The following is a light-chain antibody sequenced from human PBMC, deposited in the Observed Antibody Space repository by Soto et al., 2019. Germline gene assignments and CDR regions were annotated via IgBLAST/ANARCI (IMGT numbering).Light chain of an antibody. CDR2: GAS. CDR1: QAIRSN. Sequence: EIVMTQSPATLSVSPGERATVSCRASQAIRSNLAWYQQKPGQAPRLPIYGASTRATGIPARFSGSGSGTEFTLTISSLQSEDFAVYHCQQYHNLPPWTFGQGTKVEIK. CDR3: QQYHNLPPWT. J-gene: IGKJ1*01. V-gene: IGKV3-15*01.